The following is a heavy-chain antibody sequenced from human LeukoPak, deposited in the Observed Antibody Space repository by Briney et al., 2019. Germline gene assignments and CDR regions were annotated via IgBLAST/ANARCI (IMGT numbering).Heavy chain of an antibody. CDR1: GYTFTGYY. Sequence: ASVKVSCKASGYTFTGYYMHWVRQAPGQGLEWMGWINPNSGGTNYAQKFQGRVTMTRDTSISTAYMELSRLRSDDTAVYYCASSMVRGVIADYYYYYYMDVWGKGTTVTISS. CDR2: INPNSGGT. D-gene: IGHD3-10*01. V-gene: IGHV1-2*02. J-gene: IGHJ6*03. CDR3: ASSMVRGVIADYYYYYYMDV.